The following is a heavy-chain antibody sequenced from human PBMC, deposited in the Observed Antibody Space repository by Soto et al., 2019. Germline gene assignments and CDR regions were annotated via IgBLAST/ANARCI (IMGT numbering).Heavy chain of an antibody. D-gene: IGHD6-19*01. J-gene: IGHJ4*02. CDR1: SASIDNN. Sequence: QMQLLESGTGQVKPSETLFLTCAVSSASIDNNWNWVRQPPGKGLEWIGEIHQSGISYKNPSLKSRVTMSVDKSKNQFSLNLSSVTAADTAVYFCARSFGWYAFDQWGQGTLVTVSS. CDR3: ARSFGWYAFDQ. V-gene: IGHV4-4*02. CDR2: IHQSGIS.